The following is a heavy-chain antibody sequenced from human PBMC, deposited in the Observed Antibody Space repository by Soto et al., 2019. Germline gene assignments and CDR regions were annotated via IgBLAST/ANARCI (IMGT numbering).Heavy chain of an antibody. CDR2: INPSGGST. CDR3: ARDQLNRLVAGMDVHYYYGMDV. D-gene: IGHD6-19*01. Sequence: QVQLVQSGAAVKKPGASVKVSCKASGYTFTSYYMHWVRQAPGQGLEWMGIINPSGGSTSYAQKFQGRLTMTRDTSTSTVYMELSSLRSEDTAVYYCARDQLNRLVAGMDVHYYYGMDVW. CDR1: GYTFTSYY. J-gene: IGHJ6*01. V-gene: IGHV1-46*01.